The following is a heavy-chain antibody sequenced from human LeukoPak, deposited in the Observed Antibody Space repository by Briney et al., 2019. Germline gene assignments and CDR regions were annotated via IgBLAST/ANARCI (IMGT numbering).Heavy chain of an antibody. CDR3: VRQRGASGTINHFDP. CDR2: IYPDDSDT. CDR1: GYSFTTYW. Sequence: GESPKISCKTSGYSFTTYWIGWVRQMPGTGLEWGGAIYPDDSDTRYSPSFQGQVVISADRSIRTAYLQWNTLKTSDTAMYYCVRQRGASGTINHFDPWGQGTLVTVPS. D-gene: IGHD3-10*01. J-gene: IGHJ5*02. V-gene: IGHV5-51*01.